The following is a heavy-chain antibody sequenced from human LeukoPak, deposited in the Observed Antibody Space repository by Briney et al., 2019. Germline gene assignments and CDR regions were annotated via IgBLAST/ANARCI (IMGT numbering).Heavy chain of an antibody. CDR2: IYYSGST. CDR1: GGSINNYY. V-gene: IGHV4-59*05. Sequence: SETLSLTCTVSGGSINNYYWSWIRQPPGKGLEWIGSIYYSGSTYYNPSLKSRVTISVDTSKNQFSLKLSSVTAADTAAYYCARPGIVGATPDYWGQGTLVTVSS. CDR3: ARPGIVGATPDY. J-gene: IGHJ4*02. D-gene: IGHD1-26*01.